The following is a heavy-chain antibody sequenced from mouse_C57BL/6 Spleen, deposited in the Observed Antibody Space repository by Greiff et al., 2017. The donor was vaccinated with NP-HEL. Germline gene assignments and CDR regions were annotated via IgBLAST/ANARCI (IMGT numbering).Heavy chain of an antibody. CDR1: GYAFTNYL. CDR3: AREEDGSSYGTFDY. V-gene: IGHV1-54*01. D-gene: IGHD1-1*01. CDR2: INPGSGGT. J-gene: IGHJ2*01. Sequence: QVHVKQSGAELVRPGTSVKVSCKASGYAFTNYLIEWVKQRPGQGLEWIGVINPGSGGTNYNEKFKGKATLTADKSSSTAYMQLSSLTSEDSAVYFCAREEDGSSYGTFDYWGQGTTLTVSS.